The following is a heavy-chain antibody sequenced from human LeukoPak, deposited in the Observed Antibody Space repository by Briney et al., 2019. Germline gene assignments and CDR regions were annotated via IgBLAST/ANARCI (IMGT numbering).Heavy chain of an antibody. J-gene: IGHJ6*02. CDR2: ISYSGST. V-gene: IGHV4-59*12. CDR3: ARVGGDSILGGMDV. CDR1: GGSITSYY. Sequence: SETLSLTCTVSGGSITSYYWSWIRQPPGKGLEWIGYISYSGSTNYNPSLKSRVTISVDKSKNQFSLKLSSVTAADTAVYYCARVGGDSILGGMDVWGQGTTVTVSS. D-gene: IGHD4-17*01.